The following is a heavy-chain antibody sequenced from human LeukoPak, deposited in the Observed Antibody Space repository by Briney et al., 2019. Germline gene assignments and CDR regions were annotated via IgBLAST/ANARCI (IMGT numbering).Heavy chain of an antibody. J-gene: IGHJ4*02. CDR3: AREGVMITFGGVIVIIDY. CDR2: IYTSGST. Sequence: SETLSLTCAVYGGSFSGYYWSWIRQPAGKGLEWIGRIYTSGSTNYNPSLKSRVTISVDTSKNQFSLKLSSVTAADTAVYYCAREGVMITFGGVIVIIDYWGQGTLVTVSS. V-gene: IGHV4-4*07. CDR1: GGSFSGYY. D-gene: IGHD3-16*02.